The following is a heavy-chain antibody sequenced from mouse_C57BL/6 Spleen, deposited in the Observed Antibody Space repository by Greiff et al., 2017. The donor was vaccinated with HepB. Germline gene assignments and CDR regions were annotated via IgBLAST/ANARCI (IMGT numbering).Heavy chain of an antibody. CDR2: MYPSDSET. Sequence: QVQLQQPGAELVRPGSSVKLSCKASGYTFTSYWMDWVKQRHGQGLEWIGNMYPSDSETHYNQKFKDKATLTVDQSSSTAYLNLSSLTSEDSAVYCGATWESSGYRKGLGYWGQGTTLAVS. CDR1: GYTFTSYW. V-gene: IGHV1-61*01. D-gene: IGHD3-2*02. CDR3: ATWESSGYRKGLGY. J-gene: IGHJ2*01.